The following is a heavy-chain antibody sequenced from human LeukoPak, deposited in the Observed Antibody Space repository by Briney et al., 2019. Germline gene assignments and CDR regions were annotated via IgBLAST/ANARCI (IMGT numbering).Heavy chain of an antibody. CDR3: ARGRARNWNYLGEWYFDL. CDR2: MNPNSGNT. J-gene: IGHJ2*01. Sequence: ASVKVSCKASGYTFTSYDINWVRHATGQGLELMGWMNPNSGNTGYAQKFQGRVTMTRNTSISTAYMELSSLRSEDTAVYYCARGRARNWNYLGEWYFDLWGRGTLVTVSS. V-gene: IGHV1-8*01. CDR1: GYTFTSYD. D-gene: IGHD1-7*01.